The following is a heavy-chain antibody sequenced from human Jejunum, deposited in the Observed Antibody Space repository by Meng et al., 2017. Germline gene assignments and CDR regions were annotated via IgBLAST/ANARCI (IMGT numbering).Heavy chain of an antibody. CDR2: MYHGGST. CDR1: GVSISSNHW. D-gene: IGHD3-16*01. Sequence: QRQLQESGPGLVKPSGTLSLTCAVSGVSISSNHWWSWVRQPPGKGLEWIGEMYHGGSTNYNPSLKSRVNISVDKSKNQFSLKLTSVTAADTGVYYCSNYVWGSPPTGVLSWGQGTLVTVSS. V-gene: IGHV4-4*02. CDR3: SNYVWGSPPTGVLS. J-gene: IGHJ5*02.